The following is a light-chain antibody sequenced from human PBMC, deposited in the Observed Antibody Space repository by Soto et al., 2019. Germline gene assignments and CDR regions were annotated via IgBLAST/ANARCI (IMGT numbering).Light chain of an antibody. CDR2: LGS. CDR1: QSLLHSNGYNY. V-gene: IGKV2-28*01. J-gene: IGKJ1*01. Sequence: EIVMTQSPLSLPVTPGEPASISCRSSQSLLHSNGYNYLDWYLQKPGQSPQLLIYLGSNRASGVPDRVSGSGSGTDFTLKISGVEAEDVGVYYCMQGLQTPWTFGQGTKVEIK. CDR3: MQGLQTPWT.